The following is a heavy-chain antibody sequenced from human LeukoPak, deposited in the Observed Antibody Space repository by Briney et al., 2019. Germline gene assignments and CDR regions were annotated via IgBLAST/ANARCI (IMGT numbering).Heavy chain of an antibody. CDR3: ASFDSSGYYY. V-gene: IGHV7-4-1*02. Sequence: ASVKVSCKASGYTFTDYYMHWVRQAPGQGLEWMGWINTNTGNPTYAQGFTGRFVFSLDTSVSTAYLQISSLKAEDTAVYYCASFDSSGYYYWGQGTLVTVSS. CDR1: GYTFTDYY. J-gene: IGHJ4*02. CDR2: INTNTGNP. D-gene: IGHD3-22*01.